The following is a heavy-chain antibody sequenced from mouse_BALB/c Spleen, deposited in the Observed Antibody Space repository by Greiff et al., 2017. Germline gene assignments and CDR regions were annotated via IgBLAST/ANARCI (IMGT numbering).Heavy chain of an antibody. V-gene: IGHV1S137*01. J-gene: IGHJ1*01. CDR2: ISTYYGDA. Sequence: VKLMESGAELVRPGVSVKISCKGSGYTFTDYAMHWVKQSHAKSLEWIGVISTYYGDASYNQKFKGKATMTVDKSSSTAYMELARLTSEDSAIYYCARGDYGSSPWYFDVWGAGTTVTVSS. CDR1: GYTFTDYA. CDR3: ARGDYGSSPWYFDV. D-gene: IGHD1-1*01.